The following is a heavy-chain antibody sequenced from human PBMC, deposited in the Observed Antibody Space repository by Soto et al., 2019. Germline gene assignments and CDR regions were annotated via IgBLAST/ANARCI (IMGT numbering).Heavy chain of an antibody. J-gene: IGHJ4*02. CDR2: ISYDGSNK. V-gene: IGHV3-30*18. CDR1: GFTFSSYG. Sequence: GGSRRLSCAASGFTFSSYGMHWVRQAPGKGLEWVAVISYDGSNKYYADSVKGRFTISRDNSKNTLYLQMNSLRAEDTAVYYCAKDRKWALLLFYFLSRGQGPLVTVSS. CDR3: AKDRKWALLLFYFLS. D-gene: IGHD1-26*01.